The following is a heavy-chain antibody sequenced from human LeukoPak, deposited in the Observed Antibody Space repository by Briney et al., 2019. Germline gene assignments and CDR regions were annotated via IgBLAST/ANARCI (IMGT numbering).Heavy chain of an antibody. D-gene: IGHD3-10*01. V-gene: IGHV1-69*06. CDR2: IIPIFGTA. CDR1: GGTFSSYA. J-gene: IGHJ6*03. Sequence: SVKASCKASGGTFSSYAISWVRQAPGQGLGWMGGIIPIFGTANYAQKFQGRVTITADKSTSTAYMELSSLRSEDTAVYYCARAPGPYYYYMDVWGKGTTVSVSS. CDR3: ARAPGPYYYYMDV.